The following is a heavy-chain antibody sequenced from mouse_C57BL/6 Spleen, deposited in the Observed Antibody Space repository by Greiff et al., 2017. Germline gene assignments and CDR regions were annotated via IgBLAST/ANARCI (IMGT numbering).Heavy chain of an antibody. CDR3: ARPLGRDYAMDY. J-gene: IGHJ4*01. CDR2: ISSGSSTI. CDR1: GFTFSDYG. Sequence: EVKLMESGGGLVKPGGSLKLSCAASGFTFSDYGMHWVRQAPEKGLEWVAYISSGSSTIYYADTVKGRFTISSANAKNTLFLQRTSLRSEDTAMYYCARPLGRDYAMDYWGQGTSVTVSS. V-gene: IGHV5-17*01. D-gene: IGHD4-1*01.